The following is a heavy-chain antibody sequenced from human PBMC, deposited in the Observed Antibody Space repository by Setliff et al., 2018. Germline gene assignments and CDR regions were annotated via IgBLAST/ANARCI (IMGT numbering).Heavy chain of an antibody. CDR2: IKSKTDGGTT. CDR1: GVTVSDAW. Sequence: GSLRLSCAASGVTVSDAWMGWVRQTPGKGLDWVGRIKSKTDGGTTDYAAPVKGRFTISRDDSKNTLYLQMNSLKTEDTAVYYCATSGFCSAGSCYSFDDWGQGALVTSPQ. CDR3: ATSGFCSAGSCYSFDD. D-gene: IGHD6-19*01. J-gene: IGHJ4*02. V-gene: IGHV3-15*01.